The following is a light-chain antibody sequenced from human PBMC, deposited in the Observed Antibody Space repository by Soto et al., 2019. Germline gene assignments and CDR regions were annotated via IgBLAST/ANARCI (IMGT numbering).Light chain of an antibody. CDR3: SSYTSSSTRV. J-gene: IGLJ1*01. Sequence: QSLLTQPASVSGSPGQSITISCTGTSSDVGGYNYASWYQQHPGKAPKLMIYEVNNRPSGVSNRFSGSKSGNTASLTISGLQAEDEADYYCSSYTSSSTRVFGTGTKVTVL. V-gene: IGLV2-14*01. CDR1: SSDVGGYNY. CDR2: EVN.